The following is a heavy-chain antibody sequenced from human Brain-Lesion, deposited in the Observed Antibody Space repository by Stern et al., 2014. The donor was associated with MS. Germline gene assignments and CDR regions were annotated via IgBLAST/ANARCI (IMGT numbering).Heavy chain of an antibody. V-gene: IGHV4-39*02. CDR1: GGSVSSTSYA. D-gene: IGHD2-15*01. J-gene: IGHJ5*02. CDR3: AGEEDIRYCSGGSCTGNWFDP. Sequence: VQLEESGPGLVKPSETLSLTCTVAGGSVSSTSYAWAWIRQPPGKGLEWIGTIYYSGNTYYSPSLQSRLTISLDTSQNPFLLELRLVTAADTAVYYCAGEEDIRYCSGGSCTGNWFDPWCQGTLVTVSS. CDR2: IYYSGNT.